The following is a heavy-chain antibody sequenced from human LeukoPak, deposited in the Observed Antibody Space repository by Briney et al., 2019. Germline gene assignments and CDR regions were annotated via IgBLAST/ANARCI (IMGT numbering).Heavy chain of an antibody. V-gene: IGHV3-48*04. D-gene: IGHD3-9*01. Sequence: PGGSLRLSCAASGFTFSSYSMYWVRQAPGKGLEWVSYISSSSSTIYYADSVKGRFTISRDNAKNSLYLQMNSLRAEDTAVYYCARGGDFDWFFDYWGREPWSPSPQ. J-gene: IGHJ4*02. CDR3: ARGGDFDWFFDY. CDR2: ISSSSSTI. CDR1: GFTFSSYS.